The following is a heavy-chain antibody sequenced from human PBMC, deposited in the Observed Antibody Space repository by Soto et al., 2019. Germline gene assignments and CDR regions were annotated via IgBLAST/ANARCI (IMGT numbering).Heavy chain of an antibody. D-gene: IGHD3-3*01. CDR3: ALFGVLIYPEA. V-gene: IGHV3-74*01. CDR2: INSDGTNT. Sequence: EVQLVESGGGSVQPGGSRRPPWPPSGFTFSTYGRHWAPKAPGRGLVWVSRINSDGTNTDYADSVKGRFTISRDNAKNTLYLHMSSLRAEDTAVYYCALFGVLIYPEAWGQGTLVTVSS. J-gene: IGHJ5*02. CDR1: GFTFSTYG.